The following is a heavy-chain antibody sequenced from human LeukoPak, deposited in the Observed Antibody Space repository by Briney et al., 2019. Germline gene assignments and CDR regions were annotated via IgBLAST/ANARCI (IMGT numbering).Heavy chain of an antibody. J-gene: IGHJ6*04. D-gene: IGHD3-10*02. CDR3: AELGITMIGGV. CDR1: GFRLNTFL. Sequence: GGSLRLSCAASGFRLNTFLMSWVRQAPGKGLEWVANIKQEGNEKHYGDSVKGRFTISRDNGKNSLDLQMNSLRADDTAVYYCAELGITMIGGVWGKGTTVTISS. CDR2: IKQEGNEK. V-gene: IGHV3-7*01.